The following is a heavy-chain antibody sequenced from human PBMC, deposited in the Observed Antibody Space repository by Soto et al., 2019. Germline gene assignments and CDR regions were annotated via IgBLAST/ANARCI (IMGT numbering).Heavy chain of an antibody. CDR1: GFTFSSYT. J-gene: IGHJ4*02. D-gene: IGHD2-21*01. CDR3: AKSGLEVIPDVDF. CDR2: ISGSGGTT. Sequence: EVQLLESGGGLVQPGGSLRLSCAASGFTFSSYTLTWVRQAPGKGLEWVSAISGSGGTTYYADSVKGRFTISRDNSKNTLYLQMNSLRGEDTAAYYCAKSGLEVIPDVDFWGQGTLVTVSS. V-gene: IGHV3-23*01.